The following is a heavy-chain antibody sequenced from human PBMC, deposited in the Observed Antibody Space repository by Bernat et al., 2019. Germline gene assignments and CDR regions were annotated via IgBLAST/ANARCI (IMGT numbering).Heavy chain of an antibody. CDR3: AKDLGYCSSTSCYFNYYMDV. CDR2: ISYDGSNK. Sequence: QVQLVESGGGVVQPGRSLRLSCAASGFTFSSYGMHWVRQAPGKGLEWVAVISYDGSNKYYADSVKGRFTISRDNSTNTLYLQMNSLRAEDTAVYYCAKDLGYCSSTSCYFNYYMDVWGKGTTVTVSS. V-gene: IGHV3-30*18. J-gene: IGHJ6*03. CDR1: GFTFSSYG. D-gene: IGHD2-2*01.